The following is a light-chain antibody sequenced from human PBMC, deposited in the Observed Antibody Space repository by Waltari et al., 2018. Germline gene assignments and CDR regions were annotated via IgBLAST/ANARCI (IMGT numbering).Light chain of an antibody. J-gene: IGKJ2*01. CDR1: QSVSSY. Sequence: EIVLTQSPATLSLSPGERVTLSCRASQSVSSYLAWYQQKPGQAPRPLIYDASNRATGIPARFSGSGSGTDFTLTISSLEPEDFAVYYCQQRSNWPPRYTFGQGTKLEIK. CDR3: QQRSNWPPRYT. V-gene: IGKV3-11*01. CDR2: DAS.